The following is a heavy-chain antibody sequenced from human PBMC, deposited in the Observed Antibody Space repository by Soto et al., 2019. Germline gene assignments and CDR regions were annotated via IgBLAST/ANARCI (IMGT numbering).Heavy chain of an antibody. CDR3: ARDLSWGSKWYYYMDV. CDR1: GFTISGNA. D-gene: IGHD3-16*01. CDR2: ISSSSTNI. J-gene: IGHJ6*03. Sequence: EVQLVESGGGLVQPGGSLRLSCAASGFTISGNAMNWVRQAPGRGLEWVSYISSSSTNIHYADSVRGRFTISRDNAKNSLYLQMNSLRDEDTAVYRCARDLSWGSKWYYYMDVWGKGTTFTVSS. V-gene: IGHV3-48*02.